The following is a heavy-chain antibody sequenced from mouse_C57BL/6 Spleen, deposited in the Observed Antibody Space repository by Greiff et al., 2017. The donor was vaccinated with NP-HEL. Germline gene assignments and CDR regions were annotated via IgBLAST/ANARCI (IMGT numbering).Heavy chain of an antibody. Sequence: EVKLVESGGGLVKPGGSLKLSCAASGFTFSDYGMHWVRQAPEKGLEWVAYIRSGSSTIYYADTVKGRFTISRDNAKNTLFLQMTSLRSEDTAMYYCARDGYSRMDYWGQGTSVTVSS. CDR3: ARDGYSRMDY. D-gene: IGHD2-3*01. CDR1: GFTFSDYG. J-gene: IGHJ4*01. CDR2: IRSGSSTI. V-gene: IGHV5-17*01.